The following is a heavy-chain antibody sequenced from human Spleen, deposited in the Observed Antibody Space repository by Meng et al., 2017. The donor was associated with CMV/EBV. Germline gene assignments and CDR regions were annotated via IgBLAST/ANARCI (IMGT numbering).Heavy chain of an antibody. Sequence: LSCTVSGGSISSYYWSWIRQPPGKGLEWIGYIYYSGSTNYNPSLKSRVTISVDTSKNQFSLKLSSVTAADTAVHYCARVGNWKGVDYWGQGTLVTVSS. D-gene: IGHD1-20*01. CDR3: ARVGNWKGVDY. CDR2: IYYSGST. CDR1: GGSISSYY. V-gene: IGHV4-59*01. J-gene: IGHJ4*02.